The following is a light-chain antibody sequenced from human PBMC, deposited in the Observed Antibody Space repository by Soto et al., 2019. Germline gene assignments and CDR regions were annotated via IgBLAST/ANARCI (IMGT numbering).Light chain of an antibody. Sequence: QSALTQPASVSGSPGQSITISCTGTSSDVGGYNYVSWYQQHPGKAPKLLIYEVSNRPSGVSNRFSGSKSGNTASLTNSGLQSDDEADYYCSSFTSSSTWVFGGGTKLTVL. J-gene: IGLJ3*02. CDR1: SSDVGGYNY. CDR3: SSFTSSSTWV. V-gene: IGLV2-14*01. CDR2: EVS.